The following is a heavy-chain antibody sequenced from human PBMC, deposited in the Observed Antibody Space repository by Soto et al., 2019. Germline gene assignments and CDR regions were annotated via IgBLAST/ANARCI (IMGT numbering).Heavy chain of an antibody. D-gene: IGHD1-26*01. J-gene: IGHJ4*02. CDR2: IYYSGTT. Sequence: SETLSLTCAVSGYSISSSNWWGWIRQPPGKGLEWIGYIYYSGTTYYNPSLKSRVAMSVDTSKNQFSLKLTSVTAVDTAVYYCARREIQGPIDYWDQGTLVTSPQ. V-gene: IGHV4-28*01. CDR1: GYSISSSNW. CDR3: ARREIQGPIDY.